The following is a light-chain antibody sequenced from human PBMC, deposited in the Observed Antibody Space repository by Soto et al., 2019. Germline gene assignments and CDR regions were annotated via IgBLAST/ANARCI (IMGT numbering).Light chain of an antibody. CDR3: NSYTGTNVGL. CDR2: DVS. Sequence: QSALTQPASVSGSPGQSITISCTGTNSDVGGYNYVSWYQQHPGKAPKLLIFDVSVRPSGVSNRFSGSKSGNTASLTISGLQAEDEADYYCNSYTGTNVGLFGGGTQLTVL. V-gene: IGLV2-14*01. J-gene: IGLJ2*01. CDR1: NSDVGGYNY.